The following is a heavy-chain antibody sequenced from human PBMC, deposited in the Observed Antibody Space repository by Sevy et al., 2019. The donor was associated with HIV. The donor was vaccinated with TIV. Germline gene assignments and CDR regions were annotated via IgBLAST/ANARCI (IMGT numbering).Heavy chain of an antibody. CDR2: IWYDGTDK. J-gene: IGHJ4*02. V-gene: IGHV3-33*01. Sequence: GGSLRLSCAGSGFTFNTYGMHWVRQAPGKGLEWVAVIWYDGTDKYYADSVQGRFTISRDNSKNTLYLQMNSLRVEDTAVYYCARYWGRDGHSIDYWGQGTLVTVSS. D-gene: IGHD3-16*01. CDR3: ARYWGRDGHSIDY. CDR1: GFTFNTYG.